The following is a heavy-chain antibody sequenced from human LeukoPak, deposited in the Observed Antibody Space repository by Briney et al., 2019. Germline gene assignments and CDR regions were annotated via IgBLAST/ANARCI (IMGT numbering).Heavy chain of an antibody. D-gene: IGHD3-10*01. J-gene: IGHJ4*02. CDR3: TSPGSSYYYGSGSYYPFDY. CDR1: GFTFSNAW. CDR2: ISGSGGST. V-gene: IGHV3-23*01. Sequence: PGGSLRLSCAASGFTFSNAWMSWVRQAPGKGLEWVSAISGSGGSTYYADSVKGRFTISRDNSKNTLYLQMNSLRAEDTAVYYCTSPGSSYYYGSGSYYPFDYWGQGTLVTVSS.